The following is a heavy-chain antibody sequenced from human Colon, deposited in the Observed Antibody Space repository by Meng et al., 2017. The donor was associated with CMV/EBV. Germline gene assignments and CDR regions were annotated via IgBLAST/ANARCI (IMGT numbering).Heavy chain of an antibody. Sequence: SETLSLTCTVSGGSVSSGSYYWSWIRQPPGKGLEWIGYVYYSGSTNFNRSLKSRVTISVDTSKNQFSLKLSSVTAAGTAVYYCARDLGEGLQKGGEYYYGMDVWGQGTTVTVSS. CDR2: VYYSGST. J-gene: IGHJ6*02. CDR1: GGSVSSGSYY. V-gene: IGHV4-61*01. CDR3: ARDLGEGLQKGGEYYYGMDV. D-gene: IGHD3-10*01.